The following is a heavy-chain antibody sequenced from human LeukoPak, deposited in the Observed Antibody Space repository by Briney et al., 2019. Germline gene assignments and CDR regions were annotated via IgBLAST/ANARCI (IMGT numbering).Heavy chain of an antibody. J-gene: IGHJ4*02. Sequence: GGSLRLSCAASGFTFSTYSMNWVRQAPGKGLEWVSSISSSSSYIYYADSVKGRFTISRDNAKNSLYLQMNSLRAEDTAVYYCARASSGWRTPFDYWGQGTLVTVSS. CDR2: ISSSSSYI. D-gene: IGHD6-19*01. CDR3: ARASSGWRTPFDY. V-gene: IGHV3-21*01. CDR1: GFTFSTYS.